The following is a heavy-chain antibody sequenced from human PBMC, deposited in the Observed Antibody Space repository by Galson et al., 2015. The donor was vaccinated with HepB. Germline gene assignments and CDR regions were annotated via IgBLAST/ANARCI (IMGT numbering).Heavy chain of an antibody. CDR1: GDSVSSNSAA. Sequence: CAISGDSVSSNSAAWNWIRQSPSRGLEWLGRTYYRSKWYNDYAVSVKSRITINPDTSKNQFSLQLNSVTPEDTAVYYCARDRYNWNSEYNWFDPWGQGTLVTVSS. J-gene: IGHJ5*02. CDR3: ARDRYNWNSEYNWFDP. CDR2: TYYRSKWYN. V-gene: IGHV6-1*01. D-gene: IGHD1-7*01.